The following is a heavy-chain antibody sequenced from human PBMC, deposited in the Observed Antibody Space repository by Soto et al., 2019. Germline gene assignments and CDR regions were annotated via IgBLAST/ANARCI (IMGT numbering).Heavy chain of an antibody. J-gene: IGHJ4*02. V-gene: IGHV1-2*02. CDR2: INPNSGGT. CDR1: GYTFTGYY. CDR3: ATTTYSSGWYNPGY. D-gene: IGHD6-19*01. Sequence: QVQLVQSGAEVKKPGASVKVSCKASGYTFTGYYMHWVRQAPEQGLEWMGWINPNSGGTNYAQKCQGRVTMTRDTSISTAHMELSRLRSDDTAVYYCATTTYSSGWYNPGYWGQGTLVTVSS.